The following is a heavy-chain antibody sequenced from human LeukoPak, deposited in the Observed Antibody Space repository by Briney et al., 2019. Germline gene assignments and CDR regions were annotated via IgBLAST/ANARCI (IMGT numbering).Heavy chain of an antibody. V-gene: IGHV3-9*03. CDR2: ISWNSGSI. CDR3: AKYDFDAFDI. CDR1: GFTFDDYA. D-gene: IGHD3-3*01. Sequence: PGRSLRLSCAASGFTFDDYAMHWVRQAPGKGLEWVSGISWNSGSIGYADSVKGRFTISRDNAKNSLYLQMNSLRAEDMALYYCAKYDFDAFDIWGQGTMVTVSS. J-gene: IGHJ3*02.